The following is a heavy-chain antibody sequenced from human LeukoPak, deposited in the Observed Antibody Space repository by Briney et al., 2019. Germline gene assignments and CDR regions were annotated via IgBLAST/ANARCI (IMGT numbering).Heavy chain of an antibody. D-gene: IGHD6-13*01. V-gene: IGHV3-48*01. CDR3: ARGLYSSPGPVDY. CDR1: GFTFSSYS. CDR2: ISSSSSTI. J-gene: IGHJ4*02. Sequence: GGSLRLSCAASGFTFSSYSMNWVRQAPGKGLEWVSYISSSSSTIYYADSVKGRFTISRDNAKNSLYLQMNSLRAEDTAVYYCARGLYSSPGPVDYWGQGTLVTVSS.